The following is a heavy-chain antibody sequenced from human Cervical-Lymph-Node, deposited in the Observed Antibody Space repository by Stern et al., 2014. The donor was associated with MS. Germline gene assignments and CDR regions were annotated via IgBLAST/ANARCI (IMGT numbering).Heavy chain of an antibody. V-gene: IGHV3-23*04. CDR1: GFSFSSYV. J-gene: IGHJ4*02. CDR3: AKGSSGGRPYYFDY. CDR2: ISGSDGNT. D-gene: IGHD1-26*01. Sequence: EVQLVESGGGLVQPGGSPRLSCVASGFSFSSYVMSWVRQAPGKGLDWISVISGSDGNTWPADSVKGRFTISRDNSKNTLYLQMNSLRTEDTAVYYCAKGSSGGRPYYFDYWGQGTLVTVSS.